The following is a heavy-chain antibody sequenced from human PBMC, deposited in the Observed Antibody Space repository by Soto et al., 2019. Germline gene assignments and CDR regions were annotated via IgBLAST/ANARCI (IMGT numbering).Heavy chain of an antibody. CDR3: AQPDRYNWNDVLYYYYGMDV. Sequence: GGSLRLSCAASGFTFSSYAMSWVRQAPGKGLEWVSAISGSGGSTYYADSVKGRFTISRDNSKNTLYLQMNSLRAEDTAVYYCAQPDRYNWNDVLYYYYGMDVWGQGTTVTVSS. CDR2: ISGSGGST. V-gene: IGHV3-23*01. D-gene: IGHD1-1*01. J-gene: IGHJ6*02. CDR1: GFTFSSYA.